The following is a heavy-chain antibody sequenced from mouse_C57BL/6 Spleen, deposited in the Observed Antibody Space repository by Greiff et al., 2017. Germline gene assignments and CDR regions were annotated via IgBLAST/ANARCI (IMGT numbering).Heavy chain of an antibody. CDR2: INPSNGGT. Sequence: QVQLKQPGTELVKPGASVKLSCKASGYTFTSYWMHWVKQRPGQGLEWIGNINPSNGGTNYNEKFKSKATLPVDKSSSTAYMQLSSLTSEDSAVYYCASYYSNYGPFDYWGQGTTLTVSS. J-gene: IGHJ2*01. V-gene: IGHV1-53*01. CDR3: ASYYSNYGPFDY. D-gene: IGHD2-5*01. CDR1: GYTFTSYW.